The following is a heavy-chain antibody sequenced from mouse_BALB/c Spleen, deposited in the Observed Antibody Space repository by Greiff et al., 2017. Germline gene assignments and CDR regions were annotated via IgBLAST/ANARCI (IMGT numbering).Heavy chain of an antibody. CDR3: TSDVHWFAY. CDR1: GYTFTSYW. D-gene: IGHD2-3*01. CDR2: IYPGSGST. Sequence: LQQPGSELVRPGASVKLSCKASGYTFTSYWMHWVKQRHGQGLECIGNIYPGSGSTNYDEKFKSKGTLTVDTSSSTAYMHLSSLTSEDSAVYYCTSDVHWFAYWGQGTLVTVSA. J-gene: IGHJ3*01. V-gene: IGHV1S22*01.